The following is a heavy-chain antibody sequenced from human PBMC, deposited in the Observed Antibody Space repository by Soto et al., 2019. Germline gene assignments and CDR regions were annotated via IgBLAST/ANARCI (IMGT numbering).Heavy chain of an antibody. CDR3: ARMTTVTTYYYYGVDV. CDR2: IWYDGSNK. D-gene: IGHD4-4*01. CDR1: GFPSSSYG. J-gene: IGHJ6*02. Sequence: GGSLRVSCAASGFPSSSYGMHLVRPAPGKGLEWVAVIWYDGSNKYYADSVKGRFTISRDYSKNTLYLQMNSLRAEDTAVYYCARMTTVTTYYYYGVDVWGQGTTVTVSS. V-gene: IGHV3-33*01.